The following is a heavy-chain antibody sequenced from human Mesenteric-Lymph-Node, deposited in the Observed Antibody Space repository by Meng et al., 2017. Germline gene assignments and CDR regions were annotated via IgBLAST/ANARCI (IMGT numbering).Heavy chain of an antibody. D-gene: IGHD2-21*02. CDR3: ARGGVVTALKKSFDY. Sequence: QGQVVRAGAGGKKPGSSVKVSCKASGGTVSSYAISWVRQAPGQGLEWMGGIIPIFGTANYAQKFQGRVTITADESTSTAYMELSSLRSEDTAVYYCARGGVVTALKKSFDYWGQGTLVTVSS. CDR1: GGTVSSYA. J-gene: IGHJ4*02. CDR2: IIPIFGTA. V-gene: IGHV1-69*01.